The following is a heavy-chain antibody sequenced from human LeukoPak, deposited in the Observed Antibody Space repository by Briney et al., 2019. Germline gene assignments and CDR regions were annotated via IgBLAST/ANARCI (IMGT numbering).Heavy chain of an antibody. J-gene: IGHJ4*02. D-gene: IGHD3-22*01. Sequence: ASVKVSCKASGYTFTSYGISWVRQAPGQGLEWKGWISAYNGNTNYAQKLQGRVTMTTDTSTSTAYMELRSLRSDDTAVYYCARGAIEDYYDSSGYQSSLYYFDYWGQGTLVTVSS. CDR1: GYTFTSYG. V-gene: IGHV1-18*01. CDR2: ISAYNGNT. CDR3: ARGAIEDYYDSSGYQSSLYYFDY.